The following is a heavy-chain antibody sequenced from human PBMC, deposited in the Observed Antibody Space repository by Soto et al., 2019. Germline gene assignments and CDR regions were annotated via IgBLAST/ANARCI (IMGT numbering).Heavy chain of an antibody. CDR3: Y. Sequence: ASVKVSCKASGYTFTSYGISWVRQAPGQGLEWMGWISAYNGNKNYAQKLQGRVTMTNMDPVDTATYYCARTQYNSGSVRNDYWGQGTLVTVSS. V-gene: IGHV1-18*01. CDR2: ISAYNGNK. J-gene: IGHJ4*02. D-gene: IGHD3-10*01. CDR1: GYTFTSYG.